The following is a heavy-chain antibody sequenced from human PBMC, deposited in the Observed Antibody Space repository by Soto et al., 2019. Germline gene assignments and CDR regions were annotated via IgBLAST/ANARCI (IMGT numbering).Heavy chain of an antibody. V-gene: IGHV3-43D*04. CDR1: GFTFDEYA. D-gene: IGHD3-3*01. CDR3: AKDISRGPTKNYDFWSGPDY. Sequence: EVQLVESGGVVVQPGGSLRLSCAASGFTFDEYAMHWVRQPPGKGLEWVSLISWDGRNRYYADSVQGRFTISRDNSKYSLYLEMNSLRPEDTALYYCAKDISRGPTKNYDFWSGPDYWGQGTLVTVSS. J-gene: IGHJ4*02. CDR2: ISWDGRNR.